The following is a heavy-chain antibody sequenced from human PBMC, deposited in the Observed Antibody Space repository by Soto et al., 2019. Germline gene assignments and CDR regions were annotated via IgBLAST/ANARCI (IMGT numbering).Heavy chain of an antibody. CDR3: AHRLTLNGHWNYGRFDY. CDR1: GFSLTTYGVG. V-gene: IGHV2-5*02. D-gene: IGHD1-7*01. CDR2: IYWDDDK. J-gene: IGHJ4*02. Sequence: QITLKESGPTLVKPTQTLTLTCTFSGFSLTTYGVGVGWIHQPPGEALEWLALIYWDDDKRYSPSLESRLTITKDTSKNQVVLTMANMDPVDTATYYCAHRLTLNGHWNYGRFDYWGPGTLITVSS.